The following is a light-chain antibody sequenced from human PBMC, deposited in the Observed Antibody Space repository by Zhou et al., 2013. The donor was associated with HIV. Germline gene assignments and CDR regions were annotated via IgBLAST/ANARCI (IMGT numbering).Light chain of an antibody. Sequence: EILLTQSPGTLSLSPGERATLSCRASESVRRDPVAWYQQKLGHPPRLLMYQTSNRASGTPDRFVGSGSGTDFTLTIKRLEPEDIAVYFCQTYGGSPPFTFGGGTQVAIK. V-gene: IGKV3-20*01. CDR2: QTS. J-gene: IGKJ4*01. CDR3: QTYGGSPPFT. CDR1: ESVRRDP.